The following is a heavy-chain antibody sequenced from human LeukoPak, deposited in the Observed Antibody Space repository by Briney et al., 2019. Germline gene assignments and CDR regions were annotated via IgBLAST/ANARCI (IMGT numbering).Heavy chain of an antibody. V-gene: IGHV4-39*01. Sequence: SETLFLTCTVSGGSISSSSYYWGWIRQPPGKGLEWIVSIYYSGSTYYNPSLKSRVTISVDTSKNQFSLKLSSVTAADTAVYYCASHIVVVVAATYKDAFDIWGQGTMVTVSS. CDR2: IYYSGST. CDR3: ASHIVVVVAATYKDAFDI. CDR1: GGSISSSSYY. D-gene: IGHD2-15*01. J-gene: IGHJ3*02.